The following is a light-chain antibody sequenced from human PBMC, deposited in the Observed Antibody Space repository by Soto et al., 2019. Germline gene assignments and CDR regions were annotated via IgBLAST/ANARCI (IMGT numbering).Light chain of an antibody. Sequence: VLTQPASVSGSPGQSITISCTGTSSDVGGYNYVSWYQQHPGKAPKLMIYEVSNRPSGVSNRFSGSKSGNTASLTISGLQAEDEADYYCSSYTSSSTLIFGTGTKVTV. CDR2: EVS. CDR1: SSDVGGYNY. V-gene: IGLV2-14*01. J-gene: IGLJ1*01. CDR3: SSYTSSSTLI.